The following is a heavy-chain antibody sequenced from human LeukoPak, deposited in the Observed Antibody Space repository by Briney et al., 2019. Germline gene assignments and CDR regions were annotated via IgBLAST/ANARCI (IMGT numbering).Heavy chain of an antibody. Sequence: SETLSLTCTVSGGSISSYYWSWIRQPPGKGLEWIGYIYYSGSTYYNPSLKSRVTISVDTSKNQFSLKLSSVTAADTAVYYCARDGFAVTTWGYYYYYMDVWGKGTTVTVSS. D-gene: IGHD4-11*01. V-gene: IGHV4-59*12. CDR1: GGSISSYY. CDR2: IYYSGST. J-gene: IGHJ6*03. CDR3: ARDGFAVTTWGYYYYYMDV.